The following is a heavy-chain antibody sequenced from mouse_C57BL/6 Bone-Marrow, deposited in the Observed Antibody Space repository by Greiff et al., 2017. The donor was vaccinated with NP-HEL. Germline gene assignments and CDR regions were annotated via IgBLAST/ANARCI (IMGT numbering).Heavy chain of an antibody. J-gene: IGHJ3*01. V-gene: IGHV5-6*02. CDR1: GFTFSSYG. D-gene: IGHD2-4*01. CDR2: ISSGGSYT. Sequence: DVKLVESGGDLVKPGGSLKLSCAASGFTFSSYGMSWVRQTPDKRLEWVATISSGGSYTYYPDSVKGRFTISRDNARNTLYLQMSRLQSEDTAMYYCARQGSYYDYDGVGYWGQGTLVTVSA. CDR3: ARQGSYYDYDGVGY.